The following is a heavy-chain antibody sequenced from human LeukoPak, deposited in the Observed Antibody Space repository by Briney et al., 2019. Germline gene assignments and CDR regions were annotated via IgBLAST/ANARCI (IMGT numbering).Heavy chain of an antibody. V-gene: IGHV3-33*01. CDR3: ARDRMASGSYYLDY. Sequence: GRSLRLSCAASGFTFSSYGMHWVRQAPGKGLEGGAVIWYDGSNKYYADSVKGRFTISRDNSKNTLYLQMNSLRAEDTAVYYCARDRMASGSYYLDYWGQGTLVTVSS. CDR2: IWYDGSNK. D-gene: IGHD1-26*01. CDR1: GFTFSSYG. J-gene: IGHJ4*02.